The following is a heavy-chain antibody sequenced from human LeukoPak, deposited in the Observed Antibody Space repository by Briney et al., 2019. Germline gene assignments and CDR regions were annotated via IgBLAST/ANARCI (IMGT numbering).Heavy chain of an antibody. Sequence: GGSLRLSCAASGFTFSSYAMSWVRQAPAKGLEWVSAISGSGGSTYYADSVKGRFTISRDNSKNTLYLQMNSLRAEDTAVYYCAKDLTYYYDSSGLKFDYWGQGTLVTVSS. D-gene: IGHD3-22*01. CDR1: GFTFSSYA. J-gene: IGHJ4*02. CDR3: AKDLTYYYDSSGLKFDY. V-gene: IGHV3-23*01. CDR2: ISGSGGST.